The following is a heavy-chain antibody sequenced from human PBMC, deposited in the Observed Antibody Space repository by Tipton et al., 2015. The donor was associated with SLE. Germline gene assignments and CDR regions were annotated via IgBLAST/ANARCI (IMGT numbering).Heavy chain of an antibody. J-gene: IGHJ4*02. Sequence: TLSLTCAVSRGSFTDYYWSWIRQPPGKGPEWIGDIQFSGSTYYNPSLKSRVSISVDTSKNEFSLMLNSVTAADTAVYYCATHADRVYWGQGTLVTVSS. CDR1: RGSFTDYY. CDR3: ATHADRVY. V-gene: IGHV4-34*09. CDR2: IQFSGST.